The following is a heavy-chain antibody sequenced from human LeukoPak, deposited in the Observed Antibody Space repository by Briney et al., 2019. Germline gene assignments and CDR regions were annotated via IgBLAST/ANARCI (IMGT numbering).Heavy chain of an antibody. D-gene: IGHD5-24*01. V-gene: IGHV1-46*01. J-gene: IGHJ4*02. Sequence: ASVTVSCKTSGYTFTSYYTHWVRQVPGQGLEWLGIINPSGGSTTYAQKFQGRVTMTRDTSTSTVYMELSSLRSEDTAVYYCARGDLGYNSDYWGQGTLVTVSS. CDR2: INPSGGST. CDR1: GYTFTSYY. CDR3: ARGDLGYNSDY.